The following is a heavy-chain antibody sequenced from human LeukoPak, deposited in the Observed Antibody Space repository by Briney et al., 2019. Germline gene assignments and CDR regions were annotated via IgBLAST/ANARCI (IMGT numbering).Heavy chain of an antibody. Sequence: GGSLRLSCAASGFTFSSYAMHWVRQAPGKGLEWVAVISYDGSNKYYADSVKGRFTISRDNSKNTLYLQMNSLRAEDTAVYYCARDPFDYWGQGALVTVSS. V-gene: IGHV3-30-3*01. CDR2: ISYDGSNK. CDR3: ARDPFDY. CDR1: GFTFSSYA. J-gene: IGHJ4*02.